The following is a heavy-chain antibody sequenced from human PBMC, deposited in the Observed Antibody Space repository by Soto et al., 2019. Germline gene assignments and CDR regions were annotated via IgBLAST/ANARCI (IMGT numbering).Heavy chain of an antibody. CDR1: GFTFSSYA. CDR3: AKDGKQQLVTNYFDY. Sequence: PGGSLRLSCAASGFTFSSYAMSWVRQAPGKGLEWVSAISGSGGSTYYADSVKGRFTISRDNSKNTLYLQMNSLRAEDTAVYYCAKDGKQQLVTNYFDYWGQGTLVTVSX. J-gene: IGHJ4*02. D-gene: IGHD6-13*01. V-gene: IGHV3-23*01. CDR2: ISGSGGST.